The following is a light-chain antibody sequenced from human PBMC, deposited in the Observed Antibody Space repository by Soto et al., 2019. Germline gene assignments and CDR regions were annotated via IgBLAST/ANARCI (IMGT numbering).Light chain of an antibody. CDR1: QSVGSY. CDR3: QHRGKWPRT. V-gene: IGKV3-11*01. J-gene: IGKJ2*01. CDR2: GAS. Sequence: EIVLTQSPATLSLSPGERVTLSCRASQSVGSYLAWYQQKPGQAPRRLIYGASNRATGIPARFSGSGSGTDFSLTISSLESEDFAVYYCQHRGKWPRTFGQGTKLEIK.